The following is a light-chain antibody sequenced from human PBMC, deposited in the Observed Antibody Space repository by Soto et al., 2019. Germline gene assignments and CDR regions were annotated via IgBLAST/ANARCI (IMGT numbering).Light chain of an antibody. CDR2: AAS. V-gene: IGKV1-12*01. Sequence: DIQMTQSPSSVSASVGDRVTITCRASQGISSWLAWYQQKPGKAPKLLIYAASSLQSGVPSRFSGSGSGTDSPLPIGALQPEDFETYNCHQANIFPLTFGGGTKGRSN. CDR1: QGISSW. J-gene: IGKJ4*01. CDR3: HQANIFPLT.